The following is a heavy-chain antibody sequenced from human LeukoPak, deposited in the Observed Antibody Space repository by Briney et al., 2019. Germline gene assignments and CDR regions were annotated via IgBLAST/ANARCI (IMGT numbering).Heavy chain of an antibody. J-gene: IGHJ6*02. CDR1: GGSISSYY. Sequence: SETLSLTCTVPGGSISSYYWSWIRQPPGKGLEWIGYIYYSGSTNYNPSLKSRVTISVDTSKNQFSLKLSSVTAADTAVYYCARGDYSSSWYGYYYYGMDVWGQGTTVTVSS. CDR3: ARGDYSSSWYGYYYYGMDV. V-gene: IGHV4-59*01. D-gene: IGHD6-13*01. CDR2: IYYSGST.